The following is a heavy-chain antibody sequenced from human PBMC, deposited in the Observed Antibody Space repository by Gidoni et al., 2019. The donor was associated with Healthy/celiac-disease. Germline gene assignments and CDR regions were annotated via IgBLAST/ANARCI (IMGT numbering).Heavy chain of an antibody. CDR2: ISSSSSYI. Sequence: EVQLVESGGGLVKPGGSLRLSCAASGLTFSSYSMNWVRQAPGKGLEWVSSISSSSSYIYYADSVKGRFTISRDNAKNSLYLQMNSLRAEDTAVYYCARADPPVVAATDYWGQGTLVTVSS. V-gene: IGHV3-21*01. CDR3: ARADPPVVAATDY. D-gene: IGHD2-15*01. J-gene: IGHJ4*02. CDR1: GLTFSSYS.